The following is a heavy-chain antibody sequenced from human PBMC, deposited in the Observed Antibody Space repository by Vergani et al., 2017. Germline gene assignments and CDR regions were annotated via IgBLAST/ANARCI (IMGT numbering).Heavy chain of an antibody. CDR2: ISYDGSNK. Sequence: QVQLVESGGGVVQPGRSLRLSCAASGFTFSSYGIHWVRQAPGKGLEWVAVISYDGSNKYYADSVKGRFTISRDNSKNTLYLQMNSLRAEDTAVYYCAKGYSSSSSPLGVWGQGTLVTVSS. V-gene: IGHV3-30*18. CDR3: AKGYSSSSSPLGV. J-gene: IGHJ4*02. CDR1: GFTFSSYG. D-gene: IGHD6-6*01.